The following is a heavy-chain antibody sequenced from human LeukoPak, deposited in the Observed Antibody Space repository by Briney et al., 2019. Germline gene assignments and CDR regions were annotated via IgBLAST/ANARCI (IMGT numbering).Heavy chain of an antibody. CDR1: GYNFATYW. V-gene: IGHV5-51*01. Sequence: GESLKISCKSSGYNFATYWIGWVRQMPGEGLEWMGIIYPGDSDTRYSPSFQGQVTISVDKSTSTAYLQWSSLKASDTAMYYCARRSIGGNIVYFDYWGQGTLVTVSS. CDR2: IYPGDSDT. CDR3: ARRSIGGNIVYFDY. D-gene: IGHD4-23*01. J-gene: IGHJ4*02.